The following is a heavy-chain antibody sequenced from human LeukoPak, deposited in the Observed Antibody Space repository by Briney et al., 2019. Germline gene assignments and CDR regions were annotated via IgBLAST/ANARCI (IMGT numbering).Heavy chain of an antibody. CDR2: INSRGST. V-gene: IGHV4-61*02. CDR1: GGSISSSDYF. CDR3: ARYRLGWFDP. D-gene: IGHD6-25*01. Sequence: SETLSLTCTASGGSISSSDYFWSWIRQPAGKGLEWIGRINSRGSTNYNPSIKSRVTLSVDTSKNQFSPKLTSVTVADTAVYYCARYRLGWFDPWGQGTLVTVSS. J-gene: IGHJ5*02.